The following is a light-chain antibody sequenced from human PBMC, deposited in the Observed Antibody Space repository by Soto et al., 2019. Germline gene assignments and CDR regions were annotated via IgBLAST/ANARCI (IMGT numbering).Light chain of an antibody. CDR2: AAS. V-gene: IGKV1-39*01. J-gene: IGKJ3*01. CDR3: QQTYTFGFT. CDR1: QSINTY. Sequence: DIQMTQSPSSLSASIGDRVTITCRASQSINTYLNWYQQRPGKAPELLIFAASTLQGGVPSRFSGRVSGTDFTLTISSLQPEDFATYYCQQTYTFGFTFGPGTTVDFK.